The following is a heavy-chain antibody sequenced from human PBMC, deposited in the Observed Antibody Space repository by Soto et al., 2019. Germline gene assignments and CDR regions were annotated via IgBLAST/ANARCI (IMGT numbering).Heavy chain of an antibody. V-gene: IGHV4-61*01. Sequence: SETLSLTCTVSGGSVSSGNYYWSWVRQAPGKGLEWIGYIYYSGSTDYNPSLKSRVTMSVGTSKNQFSLRLSSVTSADTAVYYCARVLLTTVVTPYFDYWGQGTLVTVSS. CDR2: IYYSGST. CDR3: ARVLLTTVVTPYFDY. D-gene: IGHD4-17*01. J-gene: IGHJ4*02. CDR1: GGSVSSGNYY.